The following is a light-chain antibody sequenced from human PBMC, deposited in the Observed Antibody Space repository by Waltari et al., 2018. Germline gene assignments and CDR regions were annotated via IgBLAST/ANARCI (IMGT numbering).Light chain of an antibody. CDR1: QSVASY. Sequence: EIVLTQSPATLSLSPGERATLSCRASQSVASYLAWDQQKPGQTPRLLIYDASNRATDIPVRFSGSGFGTDFTLTISSLEPEDSAVYYCLQRANWPWTFGQGTRVEIK. CDR2: DAS. CDR3: LQRANWPWT. J-gene: IGKJ1*01. V-gene: IGKV3-11*01.